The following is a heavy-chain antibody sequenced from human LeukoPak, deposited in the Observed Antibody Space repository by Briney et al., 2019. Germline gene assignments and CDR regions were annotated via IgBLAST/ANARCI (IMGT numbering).Heavy chain of an antibody. D-gene: IGHD3-10*01. Sequence: SGGSLRLSCAASGFTFSSYSMNWVRQAPGKGLEWVSSISSSSSYIYYADSVKGRFTISRDNSKNTLYLQMNSLRAEDTAVYYCASSRLPYGSDDAFDVWGQGTMVTVSS. CDR1: GFTFSSYS. CDR2: ISSSSSYI. J-gene: IGHJ3*01. CDR3: ASSRLPYGSDDAFDV. V-gene: IGHV3-21*01.